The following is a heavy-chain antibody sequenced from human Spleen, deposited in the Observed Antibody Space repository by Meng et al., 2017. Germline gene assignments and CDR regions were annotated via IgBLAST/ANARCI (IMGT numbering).Heavy chain of an antibody. Sequence: QVQPEQSGPKVNKPGASVKVSCKASDYTFTGYGVSWVRQAPGQGLEWMAWLGAHDGDTSHAPKFQGRVTVSADRPTATAYMELRSLRSDDTAVYYCARGTPGRSYSDYWGQGTLVTVSS. J-gene: IGHJ4*02. V-gene: IGHV1-18*01. CDR3: ARGTPGRSYSDY. D-gene: IGHD3-10*01. CDR1: DYTFTGYG. CDR2: LGAHDGDT.